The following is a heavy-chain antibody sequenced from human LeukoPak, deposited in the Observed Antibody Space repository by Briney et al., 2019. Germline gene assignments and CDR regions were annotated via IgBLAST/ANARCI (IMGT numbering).Heavy chain of an antibody. D-gene: IGHD1-26*01. Sequence: GGSLRLSCAASTFTFSSYAMHWVRQAPGKGLEWVTVISSDGSNKYYADSVKGRFTISRDNSKNTLYLQMNSLRAEDTAVYYYAKDAGYSGSYWRPFDYWGQGTLVTVSS. J-gene: IGHJ4*02. CDR1: TFTFSSYA. V-gene: IGHV3-30*04. CDR2: ISSDGSNK. CDR3: AKDAGYSGSYWRPFDY.